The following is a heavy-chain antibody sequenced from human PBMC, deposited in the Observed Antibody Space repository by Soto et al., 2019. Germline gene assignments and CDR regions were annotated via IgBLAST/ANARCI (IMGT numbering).Heavy chain of an antibody. D-gene: IGHD3-22*01. CDR3: AKVVYERSANDALDI. CDR2: IYSGGYT. CDR1: GFTVSNNY. J-gene: IGHJ3*02. Sequence: PGGSLRLSCAVSGFTVSNNYMSWVRQAPGKGLEGVSVIYSGGYTAYGDSVKGRFTISRDNSKNTLYIQMNSLRADDTAVYYCAKVVYERSANDALDIWGQGTMVTVPS. V-gene: IGHV3-53*01.